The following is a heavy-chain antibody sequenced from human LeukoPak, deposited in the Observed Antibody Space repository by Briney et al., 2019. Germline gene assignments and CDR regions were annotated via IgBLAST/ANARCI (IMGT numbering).Heavy chain of an antibody. D-gene: IGHD3-16*01. CDR3: AKRADYYDSSRALYDAFDR. Sequence: PGGSLRLSCAASGFTFRTYGMHWVRQAPGKGLERVTFIRYDGSDKFYADSVRGRFTISRDNSKNTLFLQLNSLRVEDTAVYYCAKRADYYDSSRALYDAFDRWGQGTMVTVSS. J-gene: IGHJ3*01. CDR2: IRYDGSDK. CDR1: GFTFRTYG. V-gene: IGHV3-30*02.